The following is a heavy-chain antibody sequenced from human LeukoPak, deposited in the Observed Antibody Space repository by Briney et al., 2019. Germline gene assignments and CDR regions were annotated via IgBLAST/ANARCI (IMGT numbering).Heavy chain of an antibody. V-gene: IGHV2-5*02. CDR1: GFSLSTSGVG. CDR2: IYWDDDK. CDR3: AHSLRYSSSWYPDPLFDY. Sequence: SGPTLVKPTQTLTLTCTFSGFSLSTSGVGVGWIRQPPGKALEWLALIYWDDDKRYSPSLKGRLTITKDTSKNQVVLTMTNMDPVYTATYYCAHSLRYSSSWYPDPLFDYWGQGTLVTVSS. J-gene: IGHJ4*02. D-gene: IGHD6-13*01.